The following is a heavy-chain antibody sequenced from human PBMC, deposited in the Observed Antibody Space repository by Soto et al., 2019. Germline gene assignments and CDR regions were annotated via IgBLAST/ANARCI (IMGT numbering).Heavy chain of an antibody. Sequence: QVQLVQSGAEVKKPGASVRVSCEVSGYTFTSYGISWVRQAPGQGLEWMGWNNTCNGNINYAQRLQGRVTMTTDTSTGTAYMELRSLRSDDSALYYCARERGGYKHFDYWGQGTLVTVSS. D-gene: IGHD1-26*01. CDR2: NNTCNGNI. V-gene: IGHV1-18*01. J-gene: IGHJ4*02. CDR1: GYTFTSYG. CDR3: ARERGGYKHFDY.